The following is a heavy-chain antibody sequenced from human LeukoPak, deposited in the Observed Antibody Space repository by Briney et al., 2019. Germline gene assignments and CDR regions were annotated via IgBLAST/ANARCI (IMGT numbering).Heavy chain of an antibody. CDR3: ARAICSGGSCYKVWSGWFDP. D-gene: IGHD2-15*01. Sequence: GRSLRLSCAASGFTFSSYAMHWVRQAPGKGLEWVAVISYDGSNKYYADSVEGRFTISRDNSKNTLYLQMDSLRAEDTAVYYCARAICSGGSCYKVWSGWFDPWGQGTLVTVSS. J-gene: IGHJ5*02. CDR2: ISYDGSNK. CDR1: GFTFSSYA. V-gene: IGHV3-30*04.